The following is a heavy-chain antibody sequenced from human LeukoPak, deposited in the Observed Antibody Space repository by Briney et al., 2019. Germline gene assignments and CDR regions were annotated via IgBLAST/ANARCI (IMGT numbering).Heavy chain of an antibody. CDR2: LLYDGTVQ. D-gene: IGHD2-15*01. V-gene: IGHV3-30*04. J-gene: IGHJ5*02. Sequence: PVRCLRLSCAASGFTFNNYPMHWVRQAPGKGLEWVALLLYDGTVQYFTDSVKGRFSPSPETPRSTLFLQMSSLRPDDTALYYRASRYVSHLSCFGAWGQGTLVTVSS. CDR3: ASRYVSHLSCFGA. CDR1: GFTFNNYP.